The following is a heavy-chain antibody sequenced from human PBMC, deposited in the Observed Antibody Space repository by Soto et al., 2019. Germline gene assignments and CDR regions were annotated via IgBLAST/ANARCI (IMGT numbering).Heavy chain of an antibody. D-gene: IGHD6-13*01. J-gene: IGHJ4*02. Sequence: ESMKISSNGSAYSFTSYWIGWVRQMPGKGLEWMGIIHPGDSDTRYSPSFQGQVTTSADKSISTGYLQGSSLKASGTAMYDCANLVSSSWHWAFDYWGQGTLVTVSS. CDR1: AYSFTSYW. CDR3: ANLVSSSWHWAFDY. V-gene: IGHV5-51*01. CDR2: IHPGDSDT.